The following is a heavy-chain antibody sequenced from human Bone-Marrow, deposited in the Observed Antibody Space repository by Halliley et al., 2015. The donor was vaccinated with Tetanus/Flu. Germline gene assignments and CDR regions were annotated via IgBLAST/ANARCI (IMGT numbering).Heavy chain of an antibody. J-gene: IGHJ4*02. D-gene: IGHD2-8*01. V-gene: IGHV5-10-1*01. Sequence: QLVQSGAEAKKSGESLRISCKASGYKFPDYWISWVRQMPGKGLEWMGKIEPSDSSAIYNPSFQGHVTMSVDKSINTAYLYWSRLKASDPAIYYCATPMGDYWGRGTHVTVSS. CDR1: GYKFPDYW. CDR3: ATPMGDY. CDR2: IEPSDSSA.